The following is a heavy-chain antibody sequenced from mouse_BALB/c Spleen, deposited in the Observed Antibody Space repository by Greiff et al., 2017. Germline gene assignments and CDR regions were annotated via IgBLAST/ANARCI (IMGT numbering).Heavy chain of an antibody. Sequence: QVQLQQSGAELMKPGASVKISCKATGYTFSSYWIEWVKQRPGHGLEWIGEILPGSGSTNYNEKFKGKATFTADTSSNTAYMQLSSLTSEDSAVYYCARGDYYRRPGYAMDYWGQGTSVTVSS. CDR2: ILPGSGST. CDR1: GYTFSSYW. CDR3: ARGDYYRRPGYAMDY. D-gene: IGHD2-14*01. J-gene: IGHJ4*01. V-gene: IGHV1-9*01.